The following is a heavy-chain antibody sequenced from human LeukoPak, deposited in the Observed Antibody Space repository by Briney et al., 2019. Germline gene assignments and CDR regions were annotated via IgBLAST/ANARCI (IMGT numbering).Heavy chain of an antibody. CDR2: ISGYSGNT. J-gene: IGHJ5*02. V-gene: IGHV1-18*01. D-gene: IGHD2-15*01. CDR1: GYTFSWYG. Sequence: ASVTVSCKTSGYTFSWYGVSWVRQAPGQGREWRGWISGYSGNTNYAQKFQGRVTMTTDTSTTTGYMELKSLRSDDTAVYYCARVGCSGGNCYSSADHWGQGTLVTVSS. CDR3: ARVGCSGGNCYSSADH.